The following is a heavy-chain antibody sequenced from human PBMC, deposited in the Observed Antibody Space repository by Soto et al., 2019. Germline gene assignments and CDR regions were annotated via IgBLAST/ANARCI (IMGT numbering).Heavy chain of an antibody. D-gene: IGHD3-10*01. CDR3: VGGQYYFDY. Sequence: QVQLVESGGGGVQPGRSLRLSCADSGCPFTSYGMHWVREGPDKGLEWVAIISYDGSDKYYADSVKGRFTISRDNSKNTLYLQMNSLRPEDTALYYCVGGQYYFDYRGQGTLVSVSS. CDR2: ISYDGSDK. CDR1: GCPFTSYG. V-gene: IGHV3-30*03. J-gene: IGHJ4*02.